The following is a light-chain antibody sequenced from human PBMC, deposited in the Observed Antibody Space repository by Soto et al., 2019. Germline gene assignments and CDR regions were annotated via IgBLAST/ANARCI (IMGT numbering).Light chain of an antibody. J-gene: IGLJ2*01. V-gene: IGLV3-21*04. CDR1: NIGSKS. CDR2: YDS. CDR3: QVWDSGEV. Sequence: SYELTQPPSVSVAPGETARIPCGANNIGSKSVHWYQQKPGQAPVLIIYYDSDRPSGIPERFSASNSGNTATLTISRVEAGDEADYLCQVWDSGEVFGGGTKLTVL.